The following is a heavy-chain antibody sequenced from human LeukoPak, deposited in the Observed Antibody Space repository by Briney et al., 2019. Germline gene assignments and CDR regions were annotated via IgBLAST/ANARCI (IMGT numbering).Heavy chain of an antibody. D-gene: IGHD4-11*01. CDR3: ARVEGTLTTAAIIRKYYYYYYYMDV. CDR2: IKQDGSEK. J-gene: IGHJ6*03. CDR1: GFTFIRYW. Sequence: GGSLRLPCAASGFTFIRYWMSWVRQAPGKGLEWVANIKQDGSEKYYVDSVKGRFTISRDNAKNSLYLQMNSLRAEDTAVYYCARVEGTLTTAAIIRKYYYYYYYMDVWGKGTTVTVSS. V-gene: IGHV3-7*01.